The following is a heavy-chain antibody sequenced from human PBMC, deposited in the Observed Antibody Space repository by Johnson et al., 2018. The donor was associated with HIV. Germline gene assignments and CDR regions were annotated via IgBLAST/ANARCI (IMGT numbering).Heavy chain of an antibody. Sequence: QMLLVESGGGVVQPGGSLRLSCAASGFTFSSYAMHWVRQAPGKGLEWVAVISYDGRSKYYATSLKGRLSISRDNAKMSLYLQMNRLRAEDTAVYYCARERGEGGSYYSFRRDAFDIWGQGTMVTVSS. CDR1: GFTFSSYA. V-gene: IGHV3-30*04. CDR2: ISYDGRSK. CDR3: ARERGEGGSYYSFRRDAFDI. J-gene: IGHJ3*02. D-gene: IGHD1-26*01.